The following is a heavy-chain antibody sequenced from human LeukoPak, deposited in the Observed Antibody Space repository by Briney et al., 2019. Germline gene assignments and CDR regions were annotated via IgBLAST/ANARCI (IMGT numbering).Heavy chain of an antibody. CDR3: AKDLHYYDSSGLLDY. Sequence: GGSLRLSCAASGFTFDDYAMHWVRQAPGKGLEWVSLISGDGSNTYYADSVEGRFTISRDNSKNSLYLQMNSLRTEDTALYYCAKDLHYYDSSGLLDYWGQGTLVTVSS. CDR2: ISGDGSNT. V-gene: IGHV3-43*02. CDR1: GFTFDDYA. J-gene: IGHJ4*02. D-gene: IGHD3-22*01.